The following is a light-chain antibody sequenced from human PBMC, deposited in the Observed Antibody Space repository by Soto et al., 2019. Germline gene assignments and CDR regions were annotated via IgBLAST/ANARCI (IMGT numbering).Light chain of an antibody. J-gene: IGLJ3*02. Sequence: QSALTQPASVSGSPGQSITISCTGTSGDVGSYNLVSWYQQHPGKAPKLMIYEVSKRPSGVSNRFSGSKSGNTASLTISGLQAEDEADYYCCSYAGSSTFEVFGGGTKVTVL. CDR3: CSYAGSSTFEV. CDR2: EVS. CDR1: SGDVGSYNL. V-gene: IGLV2-23*02.